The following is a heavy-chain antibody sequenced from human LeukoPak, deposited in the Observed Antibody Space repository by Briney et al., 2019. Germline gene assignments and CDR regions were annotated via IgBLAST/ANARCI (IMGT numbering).Heavy chain of an antibody. CDR2: ISGSGGST. D-gene: IGHD1-1*01. V-gene: IGHV3-23*01. CDR1: GFTFSSYA. CDR3: AKDKGFTTGTVDSYFDY. Sequence: GGSLGLSCAASGFTFSSYAMSWVRQAPGKGLEWVSAISGSGGSTYYADSVKGRFTISRDNSKNTLYLQMNSLRAEDTAVYYCAKDKGFTTGTVDSYFDYWGQGTLVTVSS. J-gene: IGHJ4*02.